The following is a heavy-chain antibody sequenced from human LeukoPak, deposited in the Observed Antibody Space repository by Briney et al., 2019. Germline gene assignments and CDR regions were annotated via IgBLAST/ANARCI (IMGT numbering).Heavy chain of an antibody. CDR1: AFTFSSYW. CDR2: VNPQGSET. Sequence: PGGSLRLSCAVSAFTFSSYWMHWVRQAPGKGLVWVSRVNPQGSETSYADSVRGRFTISRDNAKDALHLQMDNLRAEDTAVYYCARGRWSSTGWFFGYWGQGTLVTVSS. J-gene: IGHJ4*02. V-gene: IGHV3-74*01. CDR3: ARGRWSSTGWFFGY. D-gene: IGHD6-19*01.